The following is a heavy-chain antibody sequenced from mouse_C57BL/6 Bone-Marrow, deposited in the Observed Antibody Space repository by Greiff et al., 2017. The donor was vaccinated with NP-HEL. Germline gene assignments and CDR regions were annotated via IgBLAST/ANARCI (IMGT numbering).Heavy chain of an antibody. CDR1: GFTFSSYG. CDR3: ARHRPEE. CDR2: ICRGGCYT. Sequence: EVQLVESGGDFVKPGASLKLSCAASGFTFSSYGLSWVRQTPAPSLEWVATICRGGCYTYYTDSVKGRYTISRDKAKNTLYLQRSRRKSEDTARYYCARHRPEEWGKGTTLTVSS. J-gene: IGHJ2*01. V-gene: IGHV5-6*01.